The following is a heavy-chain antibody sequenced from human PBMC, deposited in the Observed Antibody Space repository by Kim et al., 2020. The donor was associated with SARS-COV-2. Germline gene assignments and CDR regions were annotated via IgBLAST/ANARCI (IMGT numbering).Heavy chain of an antibody. CDR1: GGSVSSGSYY. J-gene: IGHJ6*01. Sequence: SETLSLTCTVSGGSVSSGSYYWSWIRQPPGKGLEWIGYIYYSGSTNYNPSLKSRVTISVDTSKNQFSLKLSSVTAADTAVYYCARSPYSNYVPQSYYYY. D-gene: IGHD4-4*01. CDR2: IYYSGST. CDR3: ARSPYSNYVPQSYYYY. V-gene: IGHV4-61*01.